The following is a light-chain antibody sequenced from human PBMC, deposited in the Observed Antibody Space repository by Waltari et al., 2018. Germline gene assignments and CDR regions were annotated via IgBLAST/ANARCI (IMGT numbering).Light chain of an antibody. V-gene: IGKV4-1*01. CDR3: QQYYSTPPT. Sequence: DIVMTQSPDSLAVSLGARATINCKSSQSGLYSSNNKNYLAWYQQKPGQPPKLLIYWASTRESGVPDRFSGSGSGTDFTLTISSLQAEDVAVYYCQQYYSTPPTFGQGTTLEIK. CDR2: WAS. CDR1: QSGLYSSNNKNY. J-gene: IGKJ2*01.